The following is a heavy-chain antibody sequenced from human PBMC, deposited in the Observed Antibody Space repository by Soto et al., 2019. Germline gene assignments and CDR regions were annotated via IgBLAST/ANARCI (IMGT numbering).Heavy chain of an antibody. D-gene: IGHD5-18*01. Sequence: SETLSLTCTVSGDSISDYYWSWIRQPPGKGLEWIGYIYYSGATKYNPSLKSRATISVDTSKSQFSLRLSSVTAADTAIYYCARRGYTYGRFDSWGQGALVTVS. J-gene: IGHJ4*02. CDR2: IYYSGAT. CDR1: GDSISDYY. CDR3: ARRGYTYGRFDS. V-gene: IGHV4-59*01.